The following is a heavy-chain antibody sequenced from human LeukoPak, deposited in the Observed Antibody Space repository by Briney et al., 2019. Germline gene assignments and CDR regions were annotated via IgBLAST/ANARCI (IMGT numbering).Heavy chain of an antibody. D-gene: IGHD2-2*01. CDR3: ARDWVLGTSCCSD. V-gene: IGHV4-34*01. J-gene: IGHJ1*01. CDR1: GGSFSGYY. CDR2: INHSGST. Sequence: SETLSLTCAVYGGSFSGYYWSWIRQPPGKGLEWIGEINHSGSTNYNPSLKSRVTISVDTSKNQFSLKLSSVTAADTAVYYCARDWVLGTSCCSDWGQGTLVTVSS.